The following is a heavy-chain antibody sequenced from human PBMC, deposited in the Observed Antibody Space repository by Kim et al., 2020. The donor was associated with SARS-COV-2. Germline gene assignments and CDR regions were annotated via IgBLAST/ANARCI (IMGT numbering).Heavy chain of an antibody. CDR3: LLGRGYYCDY. D-gene: IGHD3-10*01. Sequence: GTTYYANSVKGRFTISRDRSTNTMYLQMNALRAEDTAVYYCLLGRGYYCDYWGQGTLVTVSS. CDR2: GTT. J-gene: IGHJ4*02. V-gene: IGHV3-23*01.